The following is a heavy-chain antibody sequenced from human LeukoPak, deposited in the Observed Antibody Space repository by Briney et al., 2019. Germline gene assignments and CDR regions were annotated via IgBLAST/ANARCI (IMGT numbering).Heavy chain of an antibody. CDR3: ARDRLPNLDY. D-gene: IGHD1-14*01. CDR2: IYYSGST. Sequence: ASETLSLTCTVSGYSISSYYWSWIRRPPGKGLEWIGYIYYSGSTNYNPSLKSRVTISVDTSKNQFSLKLSSVTAADTAVYYCARDRLPNLDYWGQGTLVTVSS. CDR1: GYSISSYY. J-gene: IGHJ4*02. V-gene: IGHV4-59*01.